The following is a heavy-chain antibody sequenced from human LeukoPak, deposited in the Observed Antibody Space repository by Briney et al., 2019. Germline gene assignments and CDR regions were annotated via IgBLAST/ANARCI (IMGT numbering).Heavy chain of an antibody. CDR3: ARQLSPQMPYYDFWSGSPPGHAFDI. V-gene: IGHV5-51*01. CDR2: IHPGDSDT. CDR1: GYSFTSYW. Sequence: PGESLKISCKGSGYSFTSYWIGWVRQMPGKGLEWMGIIHPGDSDTRYSPSFQGQVTISADKSISTAYLQWSRLKASDTAMYYCARQLSPQMPYYDFWSGSPPGHAFDIWGQGTMVTVSS. J-gene: IGHJ3*02. D-gene: IGHD3-3*01.